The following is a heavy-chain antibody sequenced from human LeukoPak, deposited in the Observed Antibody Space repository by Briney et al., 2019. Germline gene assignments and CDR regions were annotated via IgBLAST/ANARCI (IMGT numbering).Heavy chain of an antibody. CDR1: GFTFSSHA. CDR2: ISATGHNT. V-gene: IGHV3-23*01. D-gene: IGHD4-11*01. Sequence: PGGSLRLSCAASGFTFSSHAMIWVRQAPGKGLEWVSPISATGHNTYYADSVKGRFTISRDNSKNTLYLQMNSLRADDTAVYYCARFDYNRYVAYWGRGTLVTVSS. CDR3: ARFDYNRYVAY. J-gene: IGHJ4*02.